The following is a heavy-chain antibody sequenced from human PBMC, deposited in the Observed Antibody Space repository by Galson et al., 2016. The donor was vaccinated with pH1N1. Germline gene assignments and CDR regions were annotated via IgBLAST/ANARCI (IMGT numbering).Heavy chain of an antibody. J-gene: IGHJ3*01. CDR1: GFSLSTTGVG. CDR3: ARRSLESGKGFDF. Sequence: PALVKPTQTLTLTCNFSGFSLSTTGVGVAWIRQPPGKALEWLGLLYWNDDQRYTPSLKTRLTIYKDASKSQVVLRMTDMDPLDTGTYFCARRSLESGKGFDFWGQGTMVIVSS. CDR2: LYWNDDQ. D-gene: IGHD5-24*01. V-gene: IGHV2-5*01.